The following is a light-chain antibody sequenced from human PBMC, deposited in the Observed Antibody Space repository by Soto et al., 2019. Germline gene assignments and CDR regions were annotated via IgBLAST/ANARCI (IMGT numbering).Light chain of an antibody. CDR1: QIINSW. Sequence: DIQMTQSPSTLSASVGDRVTITCRASQIINSWLAWYQQKPGKAPKLLIYKASSLESGVPSRFSGSGSGTEFTLTISSLQSDDFATYYCQQYNTYVTFGGGTKVEIK. CDR2: KAS. J-gene: IGKJ4*01. CDR3: QQYNTYVT. V-gene: IGKV1-5*03.